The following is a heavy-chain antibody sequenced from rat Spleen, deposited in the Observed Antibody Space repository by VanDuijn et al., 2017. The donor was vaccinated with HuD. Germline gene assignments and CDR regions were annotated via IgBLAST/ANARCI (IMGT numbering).Heavy chain of an antibody. D-gene: IGHD1-4*01. CDR3: ATAGTRISRFAY. CDR1: GFTFSRYW. J-gene: IGHJ3*01. V-gene: IGHV5-19*01. Sequence: EVQLVETGGGLVQPGKSLKLSCVASGFTFSRYWMYWIRQAPTKGLEWVASISPSGGTTYYRDSVKGRFTISRDNAKSTLYLQMNSLRSEDTATYYCATAGTRISRFAYWGQGTLVTVSS. CDR2: ISPSGGTT.